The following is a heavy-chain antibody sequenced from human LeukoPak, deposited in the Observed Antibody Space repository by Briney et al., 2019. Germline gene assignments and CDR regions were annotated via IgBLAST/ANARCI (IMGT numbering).Heavy chain of an antibody. CDR2: IYYSGST. J-gene: IGHJ4*02. D-gene: IGHD3-22*01. V-gene: IGHV4-59*01. CDR1: GGSISSYY. Sequence: SETLSLTCTVSGGSISSYYWSWIRQPPGKGLEWIGYIYYSGSTNYNPSLKSRVTISVDTSKNQFSLKLSSVTAADTAVYYCARVENYYDSSGYTHYFDYWGQGTLVTVSS. CDR3: ARVENYYDSSGYTHYFDY.